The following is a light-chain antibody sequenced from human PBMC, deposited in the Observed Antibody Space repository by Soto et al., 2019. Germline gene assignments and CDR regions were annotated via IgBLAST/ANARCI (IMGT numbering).Light chain of an antibody. CDR2: GAS. CDR1: QSVIISY. Sequence: PGDRVTLSCRASQSVIISYLTWYQQKPGQAPRLLIYGASTRATGIPARFSGSGSGTDFTLTISSLQPEDFAVYYCQQDYNLPPLTFGGGTKVEIK. CDR3: QQDYNLPPLT. V-gene: IGKV3D-7*01. J-gene: IGKJ4*01.